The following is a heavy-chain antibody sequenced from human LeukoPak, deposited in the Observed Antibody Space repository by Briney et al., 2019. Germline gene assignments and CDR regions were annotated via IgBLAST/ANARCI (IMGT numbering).Heavy chain of an antibody. CDR2: ISSSSSTI. CDR3: ARNLYSPTPYYYGMDV. D-gene: IGHD6-13*01. V-gene: IGHV3-48*04. J-gene: IGHJ6*02. Sequence: GGSLRLSCAASGFTFSSYWMSWVRQAPGKGLEWVSYISSSSSTIYYADSVKGRFTISRDNAKNSLYLQMNSLRAEDTAVYYCARNLYSPTPYYYGMDVWGQGTTVTVSS. CDR1: GFTFSSYW.